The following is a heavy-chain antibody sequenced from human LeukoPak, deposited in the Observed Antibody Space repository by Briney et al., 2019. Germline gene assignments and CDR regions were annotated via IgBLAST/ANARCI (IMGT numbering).Heavy chain of an antibody. D-gene: IGHD1-20*01. V-gene: IGHV4-39*07. CDR1: GGSISSSSYY. Sequence: PSETLSLTCTVSGGSISSSSYYWGWIRQPPGKGLEWIGSIYYSGSTYYNPSLKSRVTISVDTSKNQFSLKLSSVTAADTAVYYCYITGSHRADYWGQGTLVTVSS. CDR3: YITGSHRADY. J-gene: IGHJ4*02. CDR2: IYYSGST.